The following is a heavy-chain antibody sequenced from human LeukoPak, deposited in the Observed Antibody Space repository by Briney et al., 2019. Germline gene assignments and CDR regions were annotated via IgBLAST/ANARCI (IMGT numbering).Heavy chain of an antibody. Sequence: GGSLRLSCAVSGLTFNNYAMSWVRQAPGKGLEWVSGISGRGASKYYADSVKGRFTISRDNSKNTLYLQMNSLRADDTAVYYCAKVVPYIVGASPDYWGQGTLVTVSS. CDR1: GLTFNNYA. CDR2: ISGRGASK. D-gene: IGHD1-26*01. J-gene: IGHJ4*02. CDR3: AKVVPYIVGASPDY. V-gene: IGHV3-23*01.